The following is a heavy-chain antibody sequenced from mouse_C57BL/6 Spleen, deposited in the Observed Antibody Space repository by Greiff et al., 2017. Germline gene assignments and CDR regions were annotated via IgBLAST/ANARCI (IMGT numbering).Heavy chain of an antibody. V-gene: IGHV1-7*01. CDR1: GYTFTSYW. J-gene: IGHJ3*01. Sequence: VKLLESVAELAKPGASVKLSCKASGYTFTSYWMHWVKQRPGQGLEWIGYINPSSGYTKYNQKFKDKATLTADKSSSTAYMQLSSLTYDDSAVYYCAIFYDEFAYWGQGTLVTVSA. CDR2: INPSSGYT. CDR3: AIFYDEFAY. D-gene: IGHD2-3*01.